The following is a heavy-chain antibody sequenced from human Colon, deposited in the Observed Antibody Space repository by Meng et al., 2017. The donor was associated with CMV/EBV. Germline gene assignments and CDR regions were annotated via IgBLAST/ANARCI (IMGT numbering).Heavy chain of an antibody. Sequence: ASVKVSCKASGYTFTSYDINWVRQATGQGLEWTGWMNPNSGNTGYAQKFQGRVTMTRNTSISTAYMELSSLRSEDTAVYYCARGPPAGYCSSTSCYYYYYGMDVWGQGTTVTVSS. D-gene: IGHD2-2*01. CDR1: GYTFTSYD. V-gene: IGHV1-8*01. J-gene: IGHJ6*02. CDR2: MNPNSGNT. CDR3: ARGPPAGYCSSTSCYYYYYGMDV.